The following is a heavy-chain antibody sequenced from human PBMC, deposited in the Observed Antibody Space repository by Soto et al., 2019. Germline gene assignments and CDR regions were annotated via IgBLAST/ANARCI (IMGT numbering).Heavy chain of an antibody. CDR3: ARVVRKDGDHSFDY. V-gene: IGHV4-30-4*01. Sequence: QVQLQESGPGLVKPSQTLSLTCTVSGGSISSGDYYWSWIRQPPGKGLEWIGYIYYSGSTYYNPSLKSRVTISVDPPKNQFSLKLSSVTAADTAVYYCARVVRKDGDHSFDYWGQGTLVTVSS. J-gene: IGHJ4*02. CDR1: GGSISSGDYY. D-gene: IGHD4-17*01. CDR2: IYYSGST.